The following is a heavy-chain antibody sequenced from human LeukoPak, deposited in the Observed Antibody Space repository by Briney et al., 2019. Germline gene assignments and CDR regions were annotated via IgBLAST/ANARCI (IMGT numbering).Heavy chain of an antibody. Sequence: GGSLRLSCAASGFTVISSYMSWLRQSPGKGLDWVAAIYSGSSTYYADSVKGRFTISRDSSRNTLYLQMNSLRAEDTAVYYCARLGYYYDGTGYYYLSYWGQGTLVTVSS. D-gene: IGHD3-22*01. V-gene: IGHV3-66*01. J-gene: IGHJ4*02. CDR2: IYSGSST. CDR1: GFTVISSY. CDR3: ARLGYYYDGTGYYYLSY.